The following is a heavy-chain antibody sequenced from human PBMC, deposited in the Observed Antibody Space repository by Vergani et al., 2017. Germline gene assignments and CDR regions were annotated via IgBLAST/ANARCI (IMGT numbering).Heavy chain of an antibody. CDR3: ARGPHSSSWYVDY. V-gene: IGHV3-7*01. CDR2: IKQDGSEK. J-gene: IGHJ4*02. Sequence: VQLAESGGGRVQPGRSLRLSCAASGFSFSSHAIHWVRQAPGKGLEWVANIKQDGSEKYYVDSVKGRFTISRDNAKNSLYLQMNSLRAEDTAVYYCARGPHSSSWYVDYWGQGTLVTVSS. CDR1: GFSFSSHA. D-gene: IGHD6-13*01.